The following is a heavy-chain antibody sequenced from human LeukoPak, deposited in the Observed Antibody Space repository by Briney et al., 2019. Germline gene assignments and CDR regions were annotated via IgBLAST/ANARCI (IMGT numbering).Heavy chain of an antibody. Sequence: GGSLRLSCAASGFTFSSYGMSWVRQAPGKGLEWVSAISSSGGSTYYADSVKGRFTISRDNSKNTLYLQMNSLRAEDTAVYYCAKLVTDYYDGSGYYSMDAEYFQHWGQGTLVTVSS. V-gene: IGHV3-23*01. J-gene: IGHJ1*01. CDR2: ISSSGGST. CDR3: AKLVTDYYDGSGYYSMDAEYFQH. D-gene: IGHD3-22*01. CDR1: GFTFSSYG.